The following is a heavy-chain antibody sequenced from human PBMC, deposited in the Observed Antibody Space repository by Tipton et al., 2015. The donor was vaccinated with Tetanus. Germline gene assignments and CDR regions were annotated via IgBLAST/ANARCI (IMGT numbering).Heavy chain of an antibody. J-gene: IGHJ4*02. V-gene: IGHV4-4*07. CDR2: IYTSGST. CDR3: ARANNDFPKKGPFDS. D-gene: IGHD1-1*01. CDR1: GGSTQSFY. Sequence: GLVKPSETLSLSCTVSGGSTQSFYWSWIRQSAGRGLEWIGRIYTSGSTNYSPSLKSRVAISMDTSKNQISLKLSSVTAADTAFYYCARANNDFPKKGPFDSWGQGTLVLVSS.